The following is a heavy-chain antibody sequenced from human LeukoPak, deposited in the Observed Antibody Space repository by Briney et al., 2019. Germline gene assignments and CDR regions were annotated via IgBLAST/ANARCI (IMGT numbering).Heavy chain of an antibody. Sequence: GGSLRLSCAASRFTFSNYSMNWVRQAPGKGREWVSYISSSGSTIYYADSVKGRFTISRDNAKNSLYLQMNSLRAEDTAVYYCAGGPQGSSFSFDIWDQGTMVTVSS. CDR3: AGGPQGSSFSFDI. D-gene: IGHD6-6*01. J-gene: IGHJ3*02. CDR2: ISSSGSTI. V-gene: IGHV3-48*04. CDR1: RFTFSNYS.